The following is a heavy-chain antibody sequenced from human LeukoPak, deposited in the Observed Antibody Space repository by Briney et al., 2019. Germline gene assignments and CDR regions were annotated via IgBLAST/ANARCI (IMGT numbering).Heavy chain of an antibody. CDR3: AKGRGRISGYYDSSGYYLQTHEDAFDI. CDR2: ISGSGVST. CDR1: GFTFSSYA. Sequence: GGSLRLSCAASGFTFSSYAMSWVRQAPGKGLEWVSAISGSGVSTYYADSVKGRFTISRDNSKNTLYLQMNSLRAEDTAVYYCAKGRGRISGYYDSSGYYLQTHEDAFDIWGQGTMVTVSS. J-gene: IGHJ3*02. V-gene: IGHV3-23*01. D-gene: IGHD3-22*01.